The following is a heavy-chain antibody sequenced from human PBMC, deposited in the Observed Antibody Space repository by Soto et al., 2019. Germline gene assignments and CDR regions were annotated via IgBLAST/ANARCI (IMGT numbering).Heavy chain of an antibody. D-gene: IGHD5-12*01. CDR2: ISSNGGST. J-gene: IGHJ6*03. CDR1: GFTFSSYA. CDR3: ARELGSGYGESYMDV. Sequence: GGSLRLSCAASGFTFSSYAMHWVRQAPGKGLEYVSAISSNGGSTYYANSVKGRFTISRDNSKNTLYLQMGSLRAEDMAVYYCARELGSGYGESYMDVWGKGTTVTVSS. V-gene: IGHV3-64*01.